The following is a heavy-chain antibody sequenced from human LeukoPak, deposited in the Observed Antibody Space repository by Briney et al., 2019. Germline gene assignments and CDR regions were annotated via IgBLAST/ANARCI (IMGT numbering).Heavy chain of an antibody. Sequence: GASVKVSCKASGYTSTSYGIIWVRQAPGQGLEWMGWISAYNGNTNYAQKLQGRVTMTTDTSTSTAYMELRSLRSDDTAVYYCARDIAAAGTGPYYYYYMDVWGKGTTVTVSS. CDR1: GYTSTSYG. D-gene: IGHD6-13*01. CDR2: ISAYNGNT. J-gene: IGHJ6*03. V-gene: IGHV1-18*01. CDR3: ARDIAAAGTGPYYYYYMDV.